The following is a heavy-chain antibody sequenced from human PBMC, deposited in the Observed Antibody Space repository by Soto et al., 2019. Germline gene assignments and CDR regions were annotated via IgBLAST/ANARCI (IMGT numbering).Heavy chain of an antibody. V-gene: IGHV4-59*08. Sequence: SETLSLTCTVSGGSISSYYWSWIRQPPGKGLEWIGYIYYSGSTNYNPSLKSRVTISVDTSKNQFSLKLSSVTAADTAVYYCASAYCSGGSCYHAAFDIWGQGTMVTVSS. D-gene: IGHD2-15*01. J-gene: IGHJ3*02. CDR1: GGSISSYY. CDR2: IYYSGST. CDR3: ASAYCSGGSCYHAAFDI.